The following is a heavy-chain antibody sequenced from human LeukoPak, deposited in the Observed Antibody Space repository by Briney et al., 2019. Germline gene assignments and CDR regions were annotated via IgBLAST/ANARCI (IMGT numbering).Heavy chain of an antibody. J-gene: IGHJ4*02. V-gene: IGHV1-3*01. CDR3: ARADNTMMVVVTDY. CDR2: INAGNGNT. Sequence: ASVKASCKASGYTFTSYAMHWVRQAPRQRLEWMGWINAGNGNTKYSQKFQGRVTITRDTSASTAYMELSSLRSEDTAVYYCARADNTMMVVVTDYWGQGTLVTVSS. D-gene: IGHD3-22*01. CDR1: GYTFTSYA.